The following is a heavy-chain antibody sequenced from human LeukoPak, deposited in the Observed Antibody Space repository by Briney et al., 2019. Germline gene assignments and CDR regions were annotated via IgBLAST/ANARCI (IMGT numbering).Heavy chain of an antibody. CDR2: IIPIFGTA. Sequence: ASVKVSCKASGGTFSSYAISWVRQAPGQGLEWMGGIIPIFGTANYAQKFQGRVTITADASTTTGYMELSSLRSEGKAVYYCAVYSGSPHQFDYWGQGTLVTVSS. V-gene: IGHV1-69*13. D-gene: IGHD3-10*02. CDR3: AVYSGSPHQFDY. CDR1: GGTFSSYA. J-gene: IGHJ4*02.